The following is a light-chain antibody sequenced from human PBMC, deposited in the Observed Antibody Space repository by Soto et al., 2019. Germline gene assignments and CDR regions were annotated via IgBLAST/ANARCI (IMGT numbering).Light chain of an antibody. Sequence: AIQMTQSPSSLSASVGDRVTISCRASQGIRHGLAWYQQRPGTAPSLLIYDASTLNSGVPSRFSGSGSGTDFTLTISGLQPEDFTTYYCLQNRDYPFTFGQGTRLEIK. CDR2: DAS. CDR3: LQNRDYPFT. V-gene: IGKV1-6*01. CDR1: QGIRHG. J-gene: IGKJ5*01.